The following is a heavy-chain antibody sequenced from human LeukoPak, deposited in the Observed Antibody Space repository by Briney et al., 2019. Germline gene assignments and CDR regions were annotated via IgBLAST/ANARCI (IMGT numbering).Heavy chain of an antibody. J-gene: IGHJ5*02. CDR2: MNPNSGNT. CDR3: ARSSYYYDSSGYNWFDP. CDR1: GYTFTSYD. D-gene: IGHD3-22*01. Sequence: GASVKVSCKASGYTFTSYDINWVRLATGQGLEWMGWMNPNSGNTGYAQKFQGRVTMTRNTSISTAYMELSSLRSEDTAVYYCARSSYYYDSSGYNWFDPWGQGTLVTVSS. V-gene: IGHV1-8*01.